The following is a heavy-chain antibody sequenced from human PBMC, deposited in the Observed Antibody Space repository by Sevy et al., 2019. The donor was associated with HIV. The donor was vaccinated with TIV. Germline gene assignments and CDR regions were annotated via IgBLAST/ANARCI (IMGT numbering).Heavy chain of an antibody. CDR1: GYSINSGYY. CDR3: ARWYGVNSAFDI. V-gene: IGHV4-38-2*01. Sequence: SETLSLTCAVSGYSINSGYYWGWIRQPPGKGLEWIGNVYHSGGTYYNPSLKSRLTMSADTSKNQFSLKLSSVTAADTAVYYCARWYGVNSAFDIWGQGTIVTVSS. CDR2: VYHSGGT. D-gene: IGHD4-17*01. J-gene: IGHJ3*02.